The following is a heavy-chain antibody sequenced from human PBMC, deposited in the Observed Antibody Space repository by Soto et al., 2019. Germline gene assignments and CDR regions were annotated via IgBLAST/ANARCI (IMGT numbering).Heavy chain of an antibody. D-gene: IGHD6-19*01. Sequence: GGSLRRSCTASGCTFGDYAMSWVRQAPGKGLEWVGFIRSKAYGGTTEYAASVKGRFTISREDSKSIAYLQMNSLKTEDTAVYYCTRGGAWAVAQPDYWGQGTLVTVSS. J-gene: IGHJ4*02. CDR2: IRSKAYGGTT. CDR3: TRGGAWAVAQPDY. CDR1: GCTFGDYA. V-gene: IGHV3-49*04.